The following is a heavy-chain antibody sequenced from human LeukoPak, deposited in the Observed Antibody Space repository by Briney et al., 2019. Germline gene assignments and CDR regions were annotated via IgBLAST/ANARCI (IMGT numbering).Heavy chain of an antibody. CDR2: ISSSSSYI. CDR1: GFTFSSYS. Sequence: GGFLRLSCAASGFTFSSYSRNWVRQAPGKGLEWVSSISSSSSYIYYADSVKGRFTISRDNAKNSLYLQMNSLRAEDTAVYYCARGRNYYDSSGTDAFDIWGQGTMVTVSS. CDR3: ARGRNYYDSSGTDAFDI. J-gene: IGHJ3*02. V-gene: IGHV3-21*01. D-gene: IGHD3-22*01.